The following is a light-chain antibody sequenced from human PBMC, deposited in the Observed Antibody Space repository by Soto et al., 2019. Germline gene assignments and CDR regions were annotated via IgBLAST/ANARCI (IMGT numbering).Light chain of an antibody. J-gene: IGLJ1*01. V-gene: IGLV2-14*01. Sequence: QSALAQPASVSGSPGQSITISCTGTSSDVGGYNYVSWYQQHPGKAPKLMIYEVSYRPSGVSNRFSGSKSGNTASLTISGLQAEDEADYYCSSYTSSSLYVFGTGTKVTVL. CDR3: SSYTSSSLYV. CDR2: EVS. CDR1: SSDVGGYNY.